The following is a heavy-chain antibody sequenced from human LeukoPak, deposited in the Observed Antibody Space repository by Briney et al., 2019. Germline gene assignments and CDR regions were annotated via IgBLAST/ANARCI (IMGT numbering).Heavy chain of an antibody. Sequence: SETLSLTCTVSGGSISSYYWTWIRQSPGKGLGWLAYIYYTGSTNLNPSLKSRLTISVDTSKNQFSLRLSSVTAADTAIYYCARRMTVSATNWFDPWGQGTLVTVFS. CDR3: ARRMTVSATNWFDP. CDR2: IYYTGST. CDR1: GGSISSYY. D-gene: IGHD5/OR15-5a*01. V-gene: IGHV4-59*01. J-gene: IGHJ5*02.